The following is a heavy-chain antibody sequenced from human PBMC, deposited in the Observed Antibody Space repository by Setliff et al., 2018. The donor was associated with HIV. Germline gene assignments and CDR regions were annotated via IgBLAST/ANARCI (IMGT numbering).Heavy chain of an antibody. V-gene: IGHV1-69*04. J-gene: IGHJ6*03. Sequence: KVSCKASGGSFSSYAFSWVRQAPGQGLDWMGRIIPILGVANYAQRFQGKVTITADKSTSTAYMELTSLRFDDTAMYYCVRGVQSPPHYSYYYMDVWGEGTMVTVSS. D-gene: IGHD3-3*01. CDR1: GGSFSSYA. CDR3: VRGVQSPPHYSYYYMDV. CDR2: IIPILGVA.